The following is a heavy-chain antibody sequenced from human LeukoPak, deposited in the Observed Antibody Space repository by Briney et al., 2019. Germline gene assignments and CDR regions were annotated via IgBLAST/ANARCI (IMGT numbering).Heavy chain of an antibody. CDR1: GFTFSSYG. J-gene: IGHJ4*02. CDR2: ISYDGSNK. Sequence: GGSLRLSCAASGFTFSSYGMHWVRQAPGKGLEWVAVISYDGSNKYYADSVKGRFTISRDNPKNSLFLQMNTLRAEDTAVYYCARLREIPVFGVVTKSTSYFDCWGQGTLVTVSS. D-gene: IGHD3-3*01. V-gene: IGHV3-30*19. CDR3: ARLREIPVFGVVTKSTSYFDC.